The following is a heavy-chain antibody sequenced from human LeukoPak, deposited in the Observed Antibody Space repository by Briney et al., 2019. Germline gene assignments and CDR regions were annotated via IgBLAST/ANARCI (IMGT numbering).Heavy chain of an antibody. J-gene: IGHJ4*02. D-gene: IGHD3-22*01. CDR2: IDWDDDK. V-gene: IGHV2-70*11. CDR3: ARTCPYYYDSSGYPDY. CDR1: GFSLSTSGMC. Sequence: SGPTLVNPTQTLTLTCTFSGFSLSTSGMCVSCMRQPPGKALEWRARIDWDDDKYYSTSQKTRLTISKDTSKNQMVLTMTNMDPVDTATYYCARTCPYYYDSSGYPDYWGQGTLVTVSS.